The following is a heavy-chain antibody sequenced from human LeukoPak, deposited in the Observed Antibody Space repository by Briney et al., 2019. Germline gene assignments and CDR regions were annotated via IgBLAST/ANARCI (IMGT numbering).Heavy chain of an antibody. J-gene: IGHJ6*02. CDR3: ARLVVPAARYGMDV. CDR2: INHSGST. Sequence: PSETLSLTCAVYGGSFSGYYWSWIRQPPGKGLEWIGEINHSGSTNYNPSLKSRVTISVDTSKNQFSLKLSSVTAADTAVYYCARLVVPAARYGMDVWGQGTTVTVSS. V-gene: IGHV4-34*01. CDR1: GGSFSGYY. D-gene: IGHD2-2*01.